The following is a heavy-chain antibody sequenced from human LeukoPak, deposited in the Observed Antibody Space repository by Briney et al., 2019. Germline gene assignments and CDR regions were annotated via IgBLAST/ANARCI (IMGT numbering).Heavy chain of an antibody. CDR1: GFTFIDYD. Sequence: GGSLRLSCAASGFTFIDYDMHWVRQVIGKGLEWISAIGIRGDTHYSGSVKGRFTISRENAESSLYLQMNSLRAEDTAVYYCTRGGIQVSGIDEFDYWGQGTLVTVSS. J-gene: IGHJ4*02. CDR2: IGIRGDT. V-gene: IGHV3-13*01. CDR3: TRGGIQVSGIDEFDY. D-gene: IGHD6-19*01.